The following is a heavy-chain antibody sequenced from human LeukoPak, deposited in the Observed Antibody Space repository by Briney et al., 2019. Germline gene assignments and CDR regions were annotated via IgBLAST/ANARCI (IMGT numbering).Heavy chain of an antibody. V-gene: IGHV4-31*03. CDR3: ARDPSSDWSDAFDI. CDR1: GGSISSGGYY. CDR2: IYYSGST. J-gene: IGHJ3*02. D-gene: IGHD3-9*01. Sequence: SKTLSLTCTVSGGSISSGGYYWSWIRQHPGKGLEWIGYIYYSGSTYYNPSLKSRVTTSVDTSKNQFSLKLSSVTAADTAVYYCARDPSSDWSDAFDIWGQGTMVTVSS.